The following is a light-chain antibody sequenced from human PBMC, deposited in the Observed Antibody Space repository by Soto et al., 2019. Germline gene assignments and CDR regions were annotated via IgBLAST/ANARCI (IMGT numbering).Light chain of an antibody. V-gene: IGKV1-5*03. J-gene: IGKJ2*01. Sequence: DIPMTQSPSTLSASVGDRLTITCRASQSINSWLAWYQQKPGKAPNLLIYKASSLASGVPSRFSGSGSGTEFTLTISSLQPGDFATYYCQQYKNYVYTFGQGTKLEIK. CDR3: QQYKNYVYT. CDR1: QSINSW. CDR2: KAS.